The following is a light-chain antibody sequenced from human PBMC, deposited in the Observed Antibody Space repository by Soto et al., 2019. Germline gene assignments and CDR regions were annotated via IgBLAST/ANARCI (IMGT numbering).Light chain of an antibody. J-gene: IGKJ2*01. CDR1: QSVSSY. CDR2: DAS. V-gene: IGKV3-11*01. CDR3: QQRSNWPPGPAPYT. Sequence: EIVLTQSPATLSLSPGERATLSCRASQSVSSYLAWYQQKPGQAPRLLIYDASNRATGIPARFSGSGSGTDFTLTISSLEPEDFAVYYCQQRSNWPPGPAPYTFGQGTKLEIK.